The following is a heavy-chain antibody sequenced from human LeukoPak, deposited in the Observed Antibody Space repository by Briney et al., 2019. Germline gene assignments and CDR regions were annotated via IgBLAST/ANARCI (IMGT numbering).Heavy chain of an antibody. CDR3: ARGVEMATITGGGFDY. V-gene: IGHV1-69*05. CDR1: GGTFSSYA. D-gene: IGHD5-24*01. Sequence: SVKVSCKASGGTFSSYAISWVRQAPGQGLEWMGGIIPIFGTANYAQKFQGRVTITTDESTSTAYMELSSLRSEDTAVYYRARGVEMATITGGGFDYWGQGTLVTVSS. J-gene: IGHJ4*02. CDR2: IIPIFGTA.